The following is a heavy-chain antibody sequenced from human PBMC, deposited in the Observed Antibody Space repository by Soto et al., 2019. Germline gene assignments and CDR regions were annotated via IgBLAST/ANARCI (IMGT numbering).Heavy chain of an antibody. CDR3: ARDRYCSGGSCSPGGMDV. CDR1: GFTFSSYA. Sequence: GGSLRLSCAASGFTFSSYAMSWVRQAPGKGLEWVSYISSSGSTIYYADSVKGRFTISRDNAKNSLYLQMNSLRAEDTAVYYCARDRYCSGGSCSPGGMDVWGQGTTVTVSS. CDR2: ISSSGSTI. J-gene: IGHJ6*02. D-gene: IGHD2-15*01. V-gene: IGHV3-48*03.